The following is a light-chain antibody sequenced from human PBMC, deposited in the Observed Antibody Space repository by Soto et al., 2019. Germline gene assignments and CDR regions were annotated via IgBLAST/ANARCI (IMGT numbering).Light chain of an antibody. CDR2: GAS. Sequence: EIVMTQSPATLSVSPGGRATLSCRASQSISDTLAWYQQKPGQAPRLLIYGASTRAPGFPARFSGSGSGTDFTLTISSLQSEDFAVYSCQQYNNWPWTFGQGTKVEIK. CDR1: QSISDT. CDR3: QQYNNWPWT. V-gene: IGKV3-15*01. J-gene: IGKJ1*01.